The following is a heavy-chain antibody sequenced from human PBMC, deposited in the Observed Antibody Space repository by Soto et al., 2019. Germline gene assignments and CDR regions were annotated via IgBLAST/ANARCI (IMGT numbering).Heavy chain of an antibody. J-gene: IGHJ4*02. CDR1: GYSINSDYY. Sequence: SETLSLTCTVSGYSINSDYYWGWIRQPPGKGLEWIGSIWHSGSTYYNPSLKSRVTISVDTSKNQFSLKLSSVTAADTAVYYCARTLSMGATADYWGQGTLVTVSS. D-gene: IGHD1-26*01. CDR2: IWHSGST. CDR3: ARTLSMGATADY. V-gene: IGHV4-38-2*02.